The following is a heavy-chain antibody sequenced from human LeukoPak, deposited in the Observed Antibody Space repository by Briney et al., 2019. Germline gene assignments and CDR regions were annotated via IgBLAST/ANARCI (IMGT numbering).Heavy chain of an antibody. Sequence: GGSLRLSCAASGFTFSSYGMHWVRQAPGKGLEWVAFIRYDGSNKYYADSVKGRFTISRDNSKNTLYLQMNSLSAEDTAVYYCPREEGRYPNWFDPWGQGTLVTVSS. CDR1: GFTFSSYG. CDR3: PREEGRYPNWFDP. D-gene: IGHD3-9*01. J-gene: IGHJ5*02. V-gene: IGHV3-30*02. CDR2: IRYDGSNK.